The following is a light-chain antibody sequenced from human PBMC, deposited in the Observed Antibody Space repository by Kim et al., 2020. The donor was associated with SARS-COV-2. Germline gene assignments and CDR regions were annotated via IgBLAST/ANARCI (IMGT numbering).Light chain of an antibody. Sequence: SYELTQPPSVSVSPGQTATITCSGDALPDQFVYWHQQKPGQAPMLVIYRDTERPSGIPERFSGSSSGTTVTLTIRGVQAEDEADYYCLSADSSETFVVFGGGTKLTVL. V-gene: IGLV3-25*03. J-gene: IGLJ2*01. CDR3: LSADSSETFVV. CDR1: ALPDQF. CDR2: RDT.